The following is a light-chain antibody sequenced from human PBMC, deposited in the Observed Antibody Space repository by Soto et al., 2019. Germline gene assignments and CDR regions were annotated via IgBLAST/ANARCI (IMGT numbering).Light chain of an antibody. V-gene: IGKV3-20*01. CDR2: AAS. J-gene: IGKJ1*01. CDR1: QSVISAY. CDR3: QQYGSSSTWT. Sequence: EIVLTQSPGTLSLSPGERATLSCRARQSVISAYLAWYQHKPGQPPTLLIYAASSRVTGIPDRFSGSGSGPDFTLTISRLEPEDFAVYYCQQYGSSSTWTFGQGTKVEIK.